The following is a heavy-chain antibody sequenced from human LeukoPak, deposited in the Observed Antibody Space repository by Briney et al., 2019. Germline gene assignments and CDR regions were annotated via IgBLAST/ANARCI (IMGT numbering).Heavy chain of an antibody. J-gene: IGHJ4*02. CDR3: ATETNGRHYDY. D-gene: IGHD1-14*01. CDR1: GLTFSTSG. CDR2: IGPTGSDR. Sequence: GGSLRVSCTDSGLTFSTSGFNWVRQAPGKGLEWVASIGPTGSDRYHADSIKGRFTISRDNANNFLYLQMNSLRAEDTAVYYCATETNGRHYDYWGQGTLLIVSS. V-gene: IGHV3-21*06.